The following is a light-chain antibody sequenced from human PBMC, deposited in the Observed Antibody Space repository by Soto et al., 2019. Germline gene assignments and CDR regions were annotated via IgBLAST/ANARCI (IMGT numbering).Light chain of an antibody. CDR2: GAS. CDR3: QQYGSSPPIT. J-gene: IGKJ5*01. Sequence: EIVLTHSPGTLSFSPGERATLSCRAIPSVSGSNLAWYQQKPGQAPRLVIYGASSRATGIPDRFSGSGSGTDFTLTISRLEPEDFAVYYCQQYGSSPPITFGQGTRLEIK. V-gene: IGKV3-20*01. CDR1: PSVSGSN.